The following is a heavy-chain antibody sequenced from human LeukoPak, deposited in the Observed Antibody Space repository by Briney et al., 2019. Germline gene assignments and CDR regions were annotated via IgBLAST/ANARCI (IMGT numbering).Heavy chain of an antibody. Sequence: SETLSLTCAVYGGSFSGYYWSWIRQPPGKGLEWIGSIYHSGSTYYNPSLKSRVTISVDTSKNQFSLKLSSVTAADTAVYYCAREDLDYWGQGTLVTVSS. CDR3: AREDLDY. J-gene: IGHJ4*02. CDR1: GGSFSGYY. V-gene: IGHV4-34*01. CDR2: IYHSGST.